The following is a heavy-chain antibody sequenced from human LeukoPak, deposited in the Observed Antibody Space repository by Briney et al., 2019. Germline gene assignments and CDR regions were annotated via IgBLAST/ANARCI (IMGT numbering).Heavy chain of an antibody. CDR3: AGESGLRNGVDV. CDR1: GFSVSSNY. V-gene: IGHV3-66*02. J-gene: IGHJ6*02. CDR2: IYSGGAT. D-gene: IGHD1-1*01. Sequence: GGSLRLSCAASGFSVSSNYMNWVRQAPGKGLEGVSVIYSGGATFYSDSVKGRFTISRDRSSNTLFAQTNSLKPEDTGVYYCAGESGLRNGVDVWGQGTTVTVSS.